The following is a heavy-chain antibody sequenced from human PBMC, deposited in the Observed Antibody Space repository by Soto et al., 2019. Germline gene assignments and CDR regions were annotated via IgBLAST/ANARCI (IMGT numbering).Heavy chain of an antibody. V-gene: IGHV3-30-3*01. D-gene: IGHD3-9*01. Sequence: QVQLVESGGGVVQPGRSLRLSCAASGFTFSSYAMHWVRQAPGKGLEWVAVISYDGSNKYYADSVKGRFTISRDNSKNRLYLQMNSLRAEDTAVYYCARDSYYDILTCSPTVMDVWGQGTTVTVSS. CDR2: ISYDGSNK. J-gene: IGHJ6*02. CDR3: ARDSYYDILTCSPTVMDV. CDR1: GFTFSSYA.